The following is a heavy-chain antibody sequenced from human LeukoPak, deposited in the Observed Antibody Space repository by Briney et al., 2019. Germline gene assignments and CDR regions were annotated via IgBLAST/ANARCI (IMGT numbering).Heavy chain of an antibody. J-gene: IGHJ6*02. CDR3: ARDYCSSTSCYGGYYYGMDV. Sequence: GGSLRLSCAASGFTFSSYWMSWVRQAPGKGLEWVANIKQDGSEKYYVDSVKGRFTISRDNAKNSLYLQMNSLRAEDTAVYYCARDYCSSTSCYGGYYYGMDVWGQGTTVTVSS. D-gene: IGHD2-2*01. V-gene: IGHV3-7*01. CDR1: GFTFSSYW. CDR2: IKQDGSEK.